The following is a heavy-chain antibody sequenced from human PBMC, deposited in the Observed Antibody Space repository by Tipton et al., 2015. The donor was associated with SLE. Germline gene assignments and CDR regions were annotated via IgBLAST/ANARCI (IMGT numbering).Heavy chain of an antibody. V-gene: IGHV4-61*02. Sequence: LRLSCTVSGGSISSGSYYWSWIRQPAGKGLEWIGRIYTSGSTNYNPSLKSRVTISVDTSKNQFSLKLSSVTAADTAVYYCARVGYSNYMDVWGKGTTVTVSS. CDR1: GGSISSGSYY. CDR3: ARVGYSNYMDV. CDR2: IYTSGST. D-gene: IGHD4-11*01. J-gene: IGHJ6*03.